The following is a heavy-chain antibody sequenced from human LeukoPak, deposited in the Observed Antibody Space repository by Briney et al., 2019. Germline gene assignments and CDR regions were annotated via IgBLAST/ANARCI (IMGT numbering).Heavy chain of an antibody. D-gene: IGHD2-8*02. CDR2: ISGSSGSI. Sequence: GGSLRLSCAASGFTFRTYGMNWVRQAPGKGLEWVSYISGSSGSIYDADSVRGRFTISRDNAKNSLYLQMISLRDEDTAFYYCARVYCTGGMCYTGLDYWGQGTLVTVSS. J-gene: IGHJ4*02. CDR1: GFTFRTYG. V-gene: IGHV3-48*02. CDR3: ARVYCTGGMCYTGLDY.